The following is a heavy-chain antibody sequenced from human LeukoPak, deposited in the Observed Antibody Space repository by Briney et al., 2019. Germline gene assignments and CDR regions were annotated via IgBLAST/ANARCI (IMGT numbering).Heavy chain of an antibody. CDR3: ARDLVVRGSYYFDY. CDR2: ISSSRNYI. D-gene: IGHD3-10*01. V-gene: IGHV3-21*01. Sequence: GGSLRLSCAASGFIFTSYSMNWVRQAPGKGLEWVSSISSSRNYIYYADSVKGRFTISRDNAKNSLYLQMNSLRAEDTAVYYCARDLVVRGSYYFDYWGQGTLVTVSS. J-gene: IGHJ4*02. CDR1: GFIFTSYS.